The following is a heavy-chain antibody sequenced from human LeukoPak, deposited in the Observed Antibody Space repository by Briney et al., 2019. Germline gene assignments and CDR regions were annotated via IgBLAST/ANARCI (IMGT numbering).Heavy chain of an antibody. CDR3: ARSDSNYPGYYYYYMDV. CDR1: GGTFSSYA. Sequence: ASVKVSCKASGGTFSSYAISWVRQAPGQGLEWMGGTIPIFGAANYAQKFQGRVTITTDESTSTAYMELSSLRSEDTAVYYCARSDSNYPGYYYYYMDVWGKGTTVTVSS. J-gene: IGHJ6*03. CDR2: TIPIFGAA. D-gene: IGHD4-11*01. V-gene: IGHV1-69*05.